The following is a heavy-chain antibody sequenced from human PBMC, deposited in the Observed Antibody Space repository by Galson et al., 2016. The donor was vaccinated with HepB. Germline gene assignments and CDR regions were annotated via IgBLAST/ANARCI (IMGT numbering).Heavy chain of an antibody. CDR2: VNPNNGGT. Sequence: SVKVSCKAFGYTFSDYYMQWVRQAPGHGLEWMGWVNPNNGGTSYAQKFQGRVTMTRDTSISTAYMELSGLRSDDTAVYYCARDPAPVHYDNVWGSFRDWGQGTLVTVSS. CDR3: ARDPAPVHYDNVWGSFRD. J-gene: IGHJ4*02. CDR1: GYTFSDYY. D-gene: IGHD3-16*02. V-gene: IGHV1-2*02.